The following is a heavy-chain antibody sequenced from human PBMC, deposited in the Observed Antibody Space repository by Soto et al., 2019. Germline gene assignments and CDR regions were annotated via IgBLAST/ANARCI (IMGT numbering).Heavy chain of an antibody. D-gene: IGHD3-9*01. J-gene: IGHJ4*02. V-gene: IGHV4-59*01. CDR2: IYYSGST. CDR1: GGSISSYY. Sequence: PSETLSLTCTVSGGSISSYYWSWIRQPPGKGLEWIGYIYYSGSTNYNPSLKSRVTISVDTSKNQFSLKLSSVTAADTALYYCARASVLTGYYPGLWGQGTLVTVSS. CDR3: ARASVLTGYYPGL.